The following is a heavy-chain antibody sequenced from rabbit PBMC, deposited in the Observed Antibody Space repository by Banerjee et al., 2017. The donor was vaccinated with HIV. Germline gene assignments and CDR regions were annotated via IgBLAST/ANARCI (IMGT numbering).Heavy chain of an antibody. J-gene: IGHJ3*01. CDR1: GFSFSSSYY. CDR3: ARGLDNLSLDL. D-gene: IGHD2-1*01. V-gene: IGHV1S7*01. Sequence: QLKETGGGLVQPGGSLTLTCTASGFSFSSSYYMCWVRQAPGKGLEWIATIYPDYGTTDYGNWVNGRFTISSHNAQNTLYLQLNSLTAADTATYLCARGLDNLSLDLWGQGTLVTVS. CDR2: IYPDYGTT.